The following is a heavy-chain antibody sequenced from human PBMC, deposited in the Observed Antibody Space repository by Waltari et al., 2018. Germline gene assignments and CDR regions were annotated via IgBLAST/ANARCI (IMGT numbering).Heavy chain of an antibody. CDR2: SRSDCSYK. Sequence: EVQLVESGGGLVKPGGSLRLSCAASGFTFGTYTMGWVRQAPGKGPEWVCTSRSDCSYKYYADLMKGRFTSYRDNARNSVYLQMTSLRVDDTSVYYCARVNSGTPNWFDPWGQGTQVTVSS. J-gene: IGHJ5*02. CDR3: ARVNSGTPNWFDP. CDR1: GFTFGTYT. D-gene: IGHD1-26*01. V-gene: IGHV3-21*02.